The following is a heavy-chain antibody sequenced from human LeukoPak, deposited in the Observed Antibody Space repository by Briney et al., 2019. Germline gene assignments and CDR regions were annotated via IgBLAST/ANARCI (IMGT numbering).Heavy chain of an antibody. V-gene: IGHV4-59*08. CDR2: IYYSGST. Sequence: SETLSLTCTVSGGSISSYYWGWIRQPPGKGLEWIGYIYYSGSTNYNPSLKSRVTISVDTSKNQFSLKLSSVTAADTAVYYCARHLRDGLRLGFDPWGQGTLVTVSS. CDR3: ARHLRDGLRLGFDP. CDR1: GGSISSYY. J-gene: IGHJ5*02. D-gene: IGHD3-10*01.